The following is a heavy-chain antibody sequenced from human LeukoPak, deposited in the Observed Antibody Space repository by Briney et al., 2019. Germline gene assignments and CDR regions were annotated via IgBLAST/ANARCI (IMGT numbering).Heavy chain of an antibody. CDR1: GGSINNYW. V-gene: IGHV4-59*12. J-gene: IGHJ4*02. Sequence: SETLSLTCSVSGGSINNYWWAWIRQPPGKGLQWIGYRHSGGITSYSLSLESRVTISIDMSTNQFSLKLNSVTAADTAVYYCARDSRGGGPDFDYWGQGILVTVSS. D-gene: IGHD3-16*01. CDR2: RHSGGIT. CDR3: ARDSRGGGPDFDY.